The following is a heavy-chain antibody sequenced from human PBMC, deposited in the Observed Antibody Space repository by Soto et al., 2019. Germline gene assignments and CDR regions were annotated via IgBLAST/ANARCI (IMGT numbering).Heavy chain of an antibody. J-gene: IGHJ4*02. Sequence: QVQLQESGPGLVKPSETLSLTCTVSGGSISSYYWSWIRQPPGKGLEWIGYIYYTGSTYYNPSLKSRVTISIDTSKIQFSLQLSSVTAADTAVYYCARHYISGRFDYWGQGTLVAVSS. CDR2: IYYTGST. CDR1: GGSISSYY. V-gene: IGHV4-59*08. D-gene: IGHD1-26*01. CDR3: ARHYISGRFDY.